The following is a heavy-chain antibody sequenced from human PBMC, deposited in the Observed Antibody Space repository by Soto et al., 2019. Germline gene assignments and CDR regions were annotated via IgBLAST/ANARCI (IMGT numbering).Heavy chain of an antibody. CDR2: IIPIFGTA. Sequence: ASVKVSCKASGGTFSSYAISWVRQAPGQGLEWMGGIIPIFGTANYAQKFQGRVTITADKSTSTAYMELSSLRSEDTAVYYCARDQDYQGFDYWGQGTLVTVSS. D-gene: IGHD2-2*01. CDR3: ARDQDYQGFDY. V-gene: IGHV1-69*06. J-gene: IGHJ4*02. CDR1: GGTFSSYA.